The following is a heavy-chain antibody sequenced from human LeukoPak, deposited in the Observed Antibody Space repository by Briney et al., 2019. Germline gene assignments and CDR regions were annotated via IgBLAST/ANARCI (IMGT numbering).Heavy chain of an antibody. V-gene: IGHV3-21*01. CDR3: AIMGRGYSYGKDY. Sequence: GGSLRLSCAASGFTFSTYTMNWVRQAPGNGLEWVSSISSSNSDIYYADSMKGRFTISRDNAKDSLYLQMTSLRAEDTAVYYCAIMGRGYSYGKDYWGQGTLVTVSS. CDR1: GFTFSTYT. D-gene: IGHD5-18*01. CDR2: ISSSNSDI. J-gene: IGHJ4*02.